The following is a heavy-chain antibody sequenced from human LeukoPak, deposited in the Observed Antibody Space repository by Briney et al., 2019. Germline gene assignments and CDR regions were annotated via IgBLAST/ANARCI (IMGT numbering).Heavy chain of an antibody. J-gene: IGHJ5*02. CDR3: AEYSSSGTYFDP. CDR2: IYHSGST. D-gene: IGHD6-13*01. V-gene: IGHV4-4*02. CDR1: GGSISSSNW. Sequence: SETLSLTCAVSGGSISSSNWWSWVRQPPGKGLEWIGEIYHSGSTNYNPSLKSRVTISVDKSKNQFSLKLSSVTAADTAVYYCAEYSSSGTYFDPWGQGTLVTVSS.